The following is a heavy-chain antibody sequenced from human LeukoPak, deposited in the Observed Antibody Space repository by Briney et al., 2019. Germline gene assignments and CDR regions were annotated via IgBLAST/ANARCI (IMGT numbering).Heavy chain of an antibody. CDR3: AELGITMIGGV. J-gene: IGHJ6*04. V-gene: IGHV3-23*01. D-gene: IGHD3-10*02. CDR1: GFTFSSYA. Sequence: PGGSLRLSCVASGFTFSSYALSWVRQAPGKGLDCVSVISGSDGYTYYADSVKGRFTISRDNAKNSLYLQMYSLRAEDTAVYYCAELGITMIGGVWGKGTTVTISS. CDR2: ISGSDGYT.